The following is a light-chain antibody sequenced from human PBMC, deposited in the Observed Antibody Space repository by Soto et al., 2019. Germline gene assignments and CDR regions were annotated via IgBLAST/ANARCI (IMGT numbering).Light chain of an antibody. V-gene: IGKV3-15*01. Sequence: EVVMTQSPATLSVFPWEGATLSCWASQPISDKLAWYQQKAGQAPRLLIYGASARALEIPARFSCSGSGTEFTFTITSLQSEDFAVYFCQQYDQWPITFGQGTRLEIK. CDR3: QQYDQWPIT. CDR1: QPISDK. J-gene: IGKJ5*01. CDR2: GAS.